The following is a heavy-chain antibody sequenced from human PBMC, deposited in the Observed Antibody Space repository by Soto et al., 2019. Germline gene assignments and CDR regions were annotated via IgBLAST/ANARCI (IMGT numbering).Heavy chain of an antibody. Sequence: ASVKVSCKASGYIFTSYYIHWVRQVPGQGLEWMGWINPNTGGTNYAQRFQGRVTMTRDTSISTAYMELSRLTSDDTAVYYCASAAVTGTAGLDFWGQGTQVTVSS. CDR3: ASAAVTGTAGLDF. CDR1: GYIFTSYY. J-gene: IGHJ4*02. V-gene: IGHV1-2*02. D-gene: IGHD6-19*01. CDR2: INPNTGGT.